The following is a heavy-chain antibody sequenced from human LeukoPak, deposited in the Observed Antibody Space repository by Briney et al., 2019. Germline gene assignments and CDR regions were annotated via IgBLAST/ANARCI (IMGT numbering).Heavy chain of an antibody. D-gene: IGHD3-10*01. CDR2: IKQDGSEK. CDR3: ARLARGPFDY. J-gene: IGHJ4*02. V-gene: IGHV3-7*01. CDR1: GFTFSSYT. Sequence: PGGSLRLSCAASGFTFSSYTMNWVRQAPGKGLEWVANIKQDGSEKYYVDSVKGRFTISRDNAKNSLYLQMNSLRAEDTAVYYCARLARGPFDYWGQGTLVTVSS.